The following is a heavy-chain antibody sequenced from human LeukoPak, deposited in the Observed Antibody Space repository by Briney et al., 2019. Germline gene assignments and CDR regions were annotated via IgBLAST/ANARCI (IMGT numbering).Heavy chain of an antibody. CDR2: ISGNGGGT. J-gene: IGHJ4*02. D-gene: IGHD6-13*01. V-gene: IGHV3-23*01. CDR3: AKSFGYSRSWFDY. Sequence: PGGSLRLSCAASGFTFSSYAMSWARQAPGKGLEWVSGISGNGGGTYYAGSVKGRFTISRDNSKNTLYLQMNSLRAEDTAVYYCAKSFGYSRSWFDYWGQGTPVTVSS. CDR1: GFTFSSYA.